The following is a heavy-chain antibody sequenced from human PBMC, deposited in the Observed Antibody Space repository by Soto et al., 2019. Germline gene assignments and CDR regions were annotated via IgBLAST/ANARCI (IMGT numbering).Heavy chain of an antibody. J-gene: IGHJ4*02. V-gene: IGHV3-15*02. CDR3: ATKRTGITTIGPGY. Sequence: EVQLVESGGALVKPGGSLRLSCAASGFTFSNAWMSWVRQAPGKGLEWVGRIKSKTDGGTTDYAAAVEGRFTISREDSNNTVYLQMDSLKTGDTAVYYCATKRTGITTIGPGYWGQGTLVTVSS. CDR2: IKSKTDGGTT. CDR1: GFTFSNAW. D-gene: IGHD1-20*01.